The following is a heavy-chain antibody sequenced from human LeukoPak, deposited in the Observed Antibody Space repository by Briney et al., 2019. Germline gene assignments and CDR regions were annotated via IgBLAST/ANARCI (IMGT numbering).Heavy chain of an antibody. J-gene: IGHJ4*02. CDR1: GYTFTSYG. V-gene: IGHV1-18*01. CDR3: ARELPDTYGSHFDS. D-gene: IGHD3-10*01. Sequence: ASVKVSCKASGYTFTSYGISWVRQAPGQGLECMGWISAYNGNTNNAQKLQGRVTMTTYTDTSTAYMELRSLTADDTAVYYCARELPDTYGSHFDSWGEGTPVTVSS. CDR2: ISAYNGNT.